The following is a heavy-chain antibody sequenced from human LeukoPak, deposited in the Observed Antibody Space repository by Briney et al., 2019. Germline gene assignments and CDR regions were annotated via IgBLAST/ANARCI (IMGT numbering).Heavy chain of an antibody. V-gene: IGHV1-69*02. CDR3: ARSMGYCSSNSCLASRSGQHPLYYYMDV. CDR1: GGTFSSYT. Sequence: SVKVSCKASGGTFSSYTISWVRQAPRQGLEWMGRIIPILGIANYAQKFQGRVMITADKSTSTAYMELSSLRSEDTAVYYCARSMGYCSSNSCLASRSGQHPLYYYMDVWGKGTTVTVSS. CDR2: IIPILGIA. D-gene: IGHD2-2*01. J-gene: IGHJ6*03.